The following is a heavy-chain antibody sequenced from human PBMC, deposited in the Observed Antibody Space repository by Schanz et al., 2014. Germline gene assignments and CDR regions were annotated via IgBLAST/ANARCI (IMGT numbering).Heavy chain of an antibody. V-gene: IGHV3-23*04. CDR1: GFSFSNYG. Sequence: EVQLVESGGGLVQPGESLRLSCAASGFSFSNYGMSWVRQAPGKGLEWVSRMIGSGSSVFYADSVKGRFTISRDNLKNTVYLQMNSLRAGDTAVYYCAKDGRLPYYGTGSDFDYWGQGTLVAVSS. CDR2: MIGSGSSV. D-gene: IGHD3-22*01. CDR3: AKDGRLPYYGTGSDFDY. J-gene: IGHJ4*02.